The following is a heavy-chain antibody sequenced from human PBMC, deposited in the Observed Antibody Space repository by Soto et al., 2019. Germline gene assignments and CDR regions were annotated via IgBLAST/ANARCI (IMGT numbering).Heavy chain of an antibody. D-gene: IGHD3-16*01. CDR2: ISGSGGST. CDR3: AKVRGYYPHFDY. Sequence: GGSLRLSCAASGFTFSSYAMSWVRQAPGKGLEWVSAISGSGGSTYYADSVKGRFTISGDNSKNTLYLQMNSLRAEDTAVYYCAKVRGYYPHFDYWGQGTLVTVSS. V-gene: IGHV3-23*01. CDR1: GFTFSSYA. J-gene: IGHJ4*02.